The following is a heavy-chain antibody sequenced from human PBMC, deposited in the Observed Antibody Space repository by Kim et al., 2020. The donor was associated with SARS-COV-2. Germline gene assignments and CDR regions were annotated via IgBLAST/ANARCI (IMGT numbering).Heavy chain of an antibody. CDR2: IVWRGGST. CDR3: ARVKLFGSSSSYFDY. CDR1: GFIFDDFG. D-gene: IGHD6-6*01. V-gene: IGHV3-20*04. J-gene: IGHJ4*02. Sequence: GGSLRLSCAASGFIFDDFGMAWFRQAPGKGLEWVSGIVWRGGSTGFVESVKGRFTLSRDNAKNSLYLQMNSLRADDTALYYCARVKLFGSSSSYFDYWGQGTLVTVSS.